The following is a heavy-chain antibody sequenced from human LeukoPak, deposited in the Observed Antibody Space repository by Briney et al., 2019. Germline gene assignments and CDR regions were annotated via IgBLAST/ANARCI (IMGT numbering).Heavy chain of an antibody. CDR1: GGSFSGYY. V-gene: IGHV4-59*08. J-gene: IGHJ4*02. D-gene: IGHD5-24*01. CDR2: IYYSGST. Sequence: SETLSLTCAVYGGSFSGYYWSWIRQPPGKGLEWIGYIYYSGSTNYNPSLKSRVTISVDTSKNQFSLKLSSVTAADTAVYYCARQGGYNSPFGYWGQGTLVTVSS. CDR3: ARQGGYNSPFGY.